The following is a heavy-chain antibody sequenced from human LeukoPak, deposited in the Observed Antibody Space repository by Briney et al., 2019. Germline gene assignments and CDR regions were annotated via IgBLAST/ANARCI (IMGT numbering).Heavy chain of an antibody. V-gene: IGHV3-21*01. CDR1: GFTFSSYS. CDR3: ARVPSYYYDSSTGIDY. J-gene: IGHJ4*02. Sequence: GGSLRLSCAASGFTFSSYSMNWVRQAPGKGLEWVSSISSSSSYIYYADSVKGRFTISRDNAKNSLSLQMNSLRAEDTAVYYCARVPSYYYDSSTGIDYWGQGTLVTVSS. CDR2: ISSSSSYI. D-gene: IGHD3-22*01.